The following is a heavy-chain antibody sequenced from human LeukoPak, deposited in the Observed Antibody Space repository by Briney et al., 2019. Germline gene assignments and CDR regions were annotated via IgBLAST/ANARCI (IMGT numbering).Heavy chain of an antibody. CDR2: ISAYIVNT. Sequence: GASVKVSCKASGYTFTSYCISWVRQAPGQGREWMGWISAYIVNTNYAQKLQGRVTMTTDTSTSTAYMELRSLRSDDTAVYYCAGDGIDSSWPHAFDVWGQGTMVTVSS. V-gene: IGHV1-18*01. CDR3: AGDGIDSSWPHAFDV. D-gene: IGHD6-13*01. J-gene: IGHJ3*01. CDR1: GYTFTSYC.